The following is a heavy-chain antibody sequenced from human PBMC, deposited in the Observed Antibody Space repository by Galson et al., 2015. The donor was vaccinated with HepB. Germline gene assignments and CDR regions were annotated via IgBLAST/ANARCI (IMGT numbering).Heavy chain of an antibody. CDR3: ARGGVVTAHDGFDI. CDR2: ISAYNGNT. V-gene: IGHV1-18*01. Sequence: SVKVSCKASGYTFTNYGISWVRQAPGQGLEWMGWISAYNGNTNYAQKLQGRVTMTTDTFTSIAYMEPRSLRSDDTAVYYCARGGVVTAHDGFDIWGQGTMVTVSS. D-gene: IGHD2-21*02. CDR1: GYTFTNYG. J-gene: IGHJ3*02.